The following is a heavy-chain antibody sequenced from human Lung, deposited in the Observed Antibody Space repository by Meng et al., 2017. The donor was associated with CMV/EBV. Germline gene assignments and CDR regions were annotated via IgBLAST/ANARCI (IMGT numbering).Heavy chain of an antibody. Sequence: SETXSLXXTVSGGSISSYYWSWIRQPAGKGLEWIGRIYTSGSTNYNPSFKSRVTISVDRSKNQFSLKLSSVTAADTAVYYCARALKPDGYSYGYYFDYWGQGXLVTVSS. CDR2: IYTSGST. CDR1: GGSISSYY. CDR3: ARALKPDGYSYGYYFDY. V-gene: IGHV4-4*07. D-gene: IGHD5-18*01. J-gene: IGHJ4*02.